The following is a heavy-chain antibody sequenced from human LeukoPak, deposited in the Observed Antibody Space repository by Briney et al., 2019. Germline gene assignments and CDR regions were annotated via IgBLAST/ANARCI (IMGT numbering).Heavy chain of an antibody. V-gene: IGHV3-11*01. CDR2: IISSGTTI. CDR3: AKGGCSSTTCRFDY. J-gene: IGHJ4*02. CDR1: GFTFSDYY. Sequence: EGSLRLSCAASGFTFSDYYMSWIRQAPGKGLEWLSYIISSGTTIYYADSVKGRFTISRDNSMNTLSLQMNSLRAEDTAVYYCAKGGCSSTTCRFDYWGQGTLVTVSS. D-gene: IGHD2-2*01.